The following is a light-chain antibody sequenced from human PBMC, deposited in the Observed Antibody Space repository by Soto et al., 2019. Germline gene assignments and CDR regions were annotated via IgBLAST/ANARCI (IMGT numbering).Light chain of an antibody. CDR1: QSISSY. Sequence: DIQMTQSPSSLSASVGDRVTITCRASQSISSYLNWYQQKPGKAPKLLIYAASSLQSGVPSRFSGSGSGTDFTLTISSLQPEEFATYYCPQSYSTLWTFGQGTKVEIK. J-gene: IGKJ1*01. CDR3: PQSYSTLWT. V-gene: IGKV1-39*01. CDR2: AAS.